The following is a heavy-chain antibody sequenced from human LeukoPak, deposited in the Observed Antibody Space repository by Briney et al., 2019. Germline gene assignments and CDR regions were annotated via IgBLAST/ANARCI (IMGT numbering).Heavy chain of an antibody. J-gene: IGHJ2*01. CDR3: AKALNYWYFDL. V-gene: IGHV3-23*01. CDR2: ISGSGGST. CDR1: GFSFSSYA. Sequence: GGSLRLSCAASGFSFSSYAMSWVRQAPGKGLEWVSGISGSGGSTYYAGSMKGRFTISRDTSKNTLYLQMSNLRAEDTATYYCAKALNYWYFDLWGRGNLVTVSS.